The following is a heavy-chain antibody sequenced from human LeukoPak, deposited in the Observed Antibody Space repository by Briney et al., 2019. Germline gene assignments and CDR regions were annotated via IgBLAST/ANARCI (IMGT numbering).Heavy chain of an antibody. CDR3: ARRVGATSDY. J-gene: IGHJ4*02. CDR2: INPSGGST. V-gene: IGHV1-46*01. Sequence: ASVKVSCKASGYTFTSFGITWVRQAPGQGLEWMGIINPSGGSTSYAQKFQGRVTMTRDTSTSTVYMELSSLRSEDTAVYYCARRVGATSDYWGQGTLVTVSS. CDR1: GYTFTSFG. D-gene: IGHD1-26*01.